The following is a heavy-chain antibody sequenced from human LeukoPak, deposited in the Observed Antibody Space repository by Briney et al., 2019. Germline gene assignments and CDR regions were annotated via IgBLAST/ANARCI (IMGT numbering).Heavy chain of an antibody. CDR2: ISGSGGST. CDR3: ARTYYYDSSGYPPGIY. J-gene: IGHJ4*02. CDR1: GFTFSSYA. D-gene: IGHD3-22*01. Sequence: GGSLRLSCAASGFTFSSYAMIWVRQAPGKGLEWVSAISGSGGSTYYADSVKGRFTIPRQNPKNTLYLQMTSLRAEDTAVCYCARTYYYDSSGYPPGIYWGQGTLVTVSS. V-gene: IGHV3-23*01.